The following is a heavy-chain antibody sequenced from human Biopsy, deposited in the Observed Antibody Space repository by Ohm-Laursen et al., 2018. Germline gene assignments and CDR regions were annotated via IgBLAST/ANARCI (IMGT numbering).Heavy chain of an antibody. CDR1: GASVSSGSYD. CDR2: IYNDVST. V-gene: IGHV4-61*01. Sequence: SETLSLTCTVSGASVSSGSYDWSWIRQPPGKGLEWIGNIYNDVSTKYNPSLRSRVTISADKYTNQFSLKLRSVTAADTAVYYCARGYAGLYEAFDFWGQGTVVTVAS. J-gene: IGHJ3*01. D-gene: IGHD5-18*01. CDR3: ARGYAGLYEAFDF.